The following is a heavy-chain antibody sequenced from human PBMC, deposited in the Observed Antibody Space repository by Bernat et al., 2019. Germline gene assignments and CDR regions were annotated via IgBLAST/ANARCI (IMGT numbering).Heavy chain of an antibody. Sequence: EVLLVESGGGLVQPGGSLRLSCAVSGFTLSSYATNWVRQAPGKGLEWVSVISGSGGSTNYADSVKGRFTISRDNSKNTLYLQMNSLRAEDTAVYYCAKDPPYSSGWYPEYFQHWGQGTLVTVSS. D-gene: IGHD6-19*01. J-gene: IGHJ1*01. V-gene: IGHV3-23*04. CDR3: AKDPPYSSGWYPEYFQH. CDR2: ISGSGGST. CDR1: GFTLSSYA.